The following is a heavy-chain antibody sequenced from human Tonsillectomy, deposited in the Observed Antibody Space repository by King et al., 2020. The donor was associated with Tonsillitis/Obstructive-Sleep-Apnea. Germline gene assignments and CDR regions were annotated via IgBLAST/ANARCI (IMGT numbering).Heavy chain of an antibody. CDR2: ISWNSGSI. D-gene: IGHD4-17*01. CDR3: VKDIGGDYGGGALDI. V-gene: IGHV3-9*01. Sequence: VQLVESGGGLVQPGRSLRLSCAASGFTFDGYAMHWVRQAPGKGLEWVSGISWNSGSIGYAESVKGRFTISRDNAKNSLYLQMNSLRPEDTALYYCVKDIGGDYGGGALDIWGQGTMVTVSS. CDR1: GFTFDGYA. J-gene: IGHJ3*02.